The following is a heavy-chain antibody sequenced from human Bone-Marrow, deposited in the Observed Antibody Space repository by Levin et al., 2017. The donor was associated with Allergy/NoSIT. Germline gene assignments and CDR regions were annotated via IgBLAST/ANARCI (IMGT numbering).Heavy chain of an antibody. CDR1: GYTFTTFY. Sequence: AASVKVSCKASGYTFTTFYIHWLRQAPGQGLEWMGRVNPHSGGVNFAQKFQGRLTMTRDTSITTAYMDLSSLKSDDTAVYYCAALYDTSGRLDHWGQGTLVTVSS. V-gene: IGHV1-2*06. CDR3: AALYDTSGRLDH. CDR2: VNPHSGGV. J-gene: IGHJ4*02. D-gene: IGHD6-19*01.